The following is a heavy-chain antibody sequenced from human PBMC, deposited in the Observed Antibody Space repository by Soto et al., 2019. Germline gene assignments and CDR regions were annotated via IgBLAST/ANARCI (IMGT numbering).Heavy chain of an antibody. CDR3: ARSIQXXXXVXXXXXIWFDT. CDR2: IIPILDVA. CDR1: GGTFRTYT. Sequence: QVQLVQSGAEVKRPGSSVKVSCQTSGGTFRTYTINWVRQAPGQGLEWMGRIIPILDVANYAQKFQGRVTITADKSQGTAHLEWRSLRSEDTAVYYCARSIQXXXXVXXXXXIWFDTWGQGTLVTVSS. V-gene: IGHV1-69*02. J-gene: IGHJ5*02.